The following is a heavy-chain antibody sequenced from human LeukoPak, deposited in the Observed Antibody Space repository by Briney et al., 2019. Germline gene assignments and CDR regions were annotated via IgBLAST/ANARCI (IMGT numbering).Heavy chain of an antibody. Sequence: PGGSLRLSCAASGFTFTTYWMSWVREAPGKGLEWVAHIKEDESERYYVDSVKGRFTISRDNAKNSLYLQMNSLRAEDTAMYYCARVRTMWTYYGMDVWGQGTTVTVSS. CDR3: ARVRTMWTYYGMDV. D-gene: IGHD3-10*02. J-gene: IGHJ6*02. CDR1: GFTFTTYW. V-gene: IGHV3-7*01. CDR2: IKEDESER.